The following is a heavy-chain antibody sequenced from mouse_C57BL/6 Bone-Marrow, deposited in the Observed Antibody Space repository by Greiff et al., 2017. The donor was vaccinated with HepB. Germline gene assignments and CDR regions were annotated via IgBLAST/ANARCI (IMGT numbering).Heavy chain of an antibody. V-gene: IGHV14-2*01. CDR1: GFNIKDYY. CDR2: IDPEDGET. J-gene: IGHJ3*01. CDR3: SREGGGWLLRAWFAY. Sequence: EVKLMESGAELVKPGASVKLSCTASGFNIKDYYIHWVKQRTEQGLEWIGRIDPEDGETKYAPKFQGKATITADTSSNTAYLQLSSLTSEDTAVYFCSREGGGWLLRAWFAYWGQGTLVTVSA. D-gene: IGHD2-3*01.